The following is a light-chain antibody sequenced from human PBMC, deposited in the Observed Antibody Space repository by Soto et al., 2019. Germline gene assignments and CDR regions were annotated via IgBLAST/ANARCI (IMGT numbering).Light chain of an antibody. V-gene: IGKV1-5*03. Sequence: DIQMTQSPSSLSASVGDRVTITYRASQNINSWLAWYQQKPGKAPKLLIYTASNLESGVPSRFSGSGSGTEFTLTISCLQPDDFATYYCQQYSSYSVFTFGQGTRLEIK. CDR3: QQYSSYSVFT. CDR2: TAS. CDR1: QNINSW. J-gene: IGKJ2*01.